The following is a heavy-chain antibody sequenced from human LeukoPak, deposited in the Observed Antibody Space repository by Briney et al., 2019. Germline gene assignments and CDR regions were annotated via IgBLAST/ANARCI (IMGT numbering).Heavy chain of an antibody. V-gene: IGHV5-51*01. D-gene: IGHD3-3*01. CDR1: GYSFTSYW. CDR2: IYPGDSDT. Sequence: GESLKTSCKGSGYSFTSYWIGWVRQMPGKGLEWMGIIYPGDSDTRYSPSFQGQVTISADKSISTAYPQWSSLKASDTAMYYCARQGYYTLDAFDIWGQGTMVTVSS. CDR3: ARQGYYTLDAFDI. J-gene: IGHJ3*02.